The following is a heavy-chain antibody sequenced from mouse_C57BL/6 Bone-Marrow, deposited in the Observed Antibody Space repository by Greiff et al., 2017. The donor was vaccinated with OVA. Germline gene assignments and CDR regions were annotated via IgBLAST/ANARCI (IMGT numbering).Heavy chain of an antibody. J-gene: IGHJ2*01. CDR3: ASGSGTFGY. CDR1: GYTFTSYW. CDR2: IHPNSGST. Sequence: QVQLQQSGAELARPGASVKLSCKASGYTFTSYWMHWVKQRPGQGLEWIGMIHPNSGSTNYNEKFKSKATLTVDKSSSTAYMQLSSLTSEDSAVYYCASGSGTFGYWGQGTTLTVSS. D-gene: IGHD3-3*01. V-gene: IGHV1-64*01.